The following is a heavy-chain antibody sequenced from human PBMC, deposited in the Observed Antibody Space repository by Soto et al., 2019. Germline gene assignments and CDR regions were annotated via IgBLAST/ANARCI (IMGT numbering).Heavy chain of an antibody. V-gene: IGHV1-69*13. CDR1: GGTFSSYG. CDR3: ARANGSNWYNWFDP. CDR2: IIPLFGTT. J-gene: IGHJ5*02. D-gene: IGHD1-20*01. Sequence: GASVKVSCKAYGGTFSSYGISWVRQAPGQGPEWMGGIIPLFGTTNFAHKFKGRVTITADESTSTVYMELSSLRFEDTAIYYCARANGSNWYNWFDPWGQGTLVTVSS.